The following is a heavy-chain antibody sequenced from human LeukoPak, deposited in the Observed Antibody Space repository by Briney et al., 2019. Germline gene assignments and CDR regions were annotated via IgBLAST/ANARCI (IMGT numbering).Heavy chain of an antibody. Sequence: GGSLTLSCAASGFTFSDYWISWVRQAPGKGLEWVANVKQDGSEKFYVGSVKGRFTISRDNAENSVYLQMNSLRVEDTAVYYCTRMAWRSRPFDYWGQGTLVTVSS. V-gene: IGHV3-7*01. CDR2: VKQDGSEK. J-gene: IGHJ4*02. CDR3: TRMAWRSRPFDY. CDR1: GFTFSDYW. D-gene: IGHD2-2*01.